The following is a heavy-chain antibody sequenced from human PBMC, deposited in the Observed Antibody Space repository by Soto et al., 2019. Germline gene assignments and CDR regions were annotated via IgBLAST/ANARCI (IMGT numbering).Heavy chain of an antibody. CDR1: GGTFSSYA. D-gene: IGHD2-15*01. CDR3: ARARRVVVAATDGGYYSYYGMHV. CDR2: IIPIFGTA. Sequence: SVKVSCKASGGTFSSYAISWVRQAPGQGLEWMGGIIPIFGTANYAQKFQGRVTITADESTSTAYMELSSLRSEDTAVYYCARARRVVVAATDGGYYSYYGMHVWGQGTMVTVSS. V-gene: IGHV1-69*13. J-gene: IGHJ6*02.